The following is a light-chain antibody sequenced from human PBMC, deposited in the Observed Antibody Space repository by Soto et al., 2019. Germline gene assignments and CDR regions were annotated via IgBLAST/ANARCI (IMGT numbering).Light chain of an antibody. CDR3: QQYGSSHWT. V-gene: IGKV3-20*01. Sequence: EIVLTQSPVTLSLSPGEIATLSCSASQSVSSSYLAWYQQKPGQAPRLLIYGASSRATGIPDRFSGSGSGTDFTLTISRLEPEDFAVYYCQQYGSSHWTFGQGTKVDIK. CDR1: QSVSSSY. J-gene: IGKJ1*01. CDR2: GAS.